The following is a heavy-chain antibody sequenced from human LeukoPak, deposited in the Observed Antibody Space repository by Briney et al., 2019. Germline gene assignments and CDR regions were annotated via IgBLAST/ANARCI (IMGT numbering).Heavy chain of an antibody. D-gene: IGHD6-6*01. CDR2: INPNSGGT. V-gene: IGHV1-2*04. Sequence: ASVTVSFTASGYTFTVYYMHWVRQAPGQGLEWMGWINPNSGGTNYAQKFQGWVTMTRDTSISTAYMELSRLRSDDTAVYYCARGSSSTEGAFDIWGQGTMVTVSS. CDR1: GYTFTVYY. J-gene: IGHJ3*02. CDR3: ARGSSSTEGAFDI.